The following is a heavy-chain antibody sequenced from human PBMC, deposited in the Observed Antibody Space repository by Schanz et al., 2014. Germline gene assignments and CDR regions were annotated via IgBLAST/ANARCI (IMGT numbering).Heavy chain of an antibody. V-gene: IGHV1-2*04. CDR1: GYTFTDYG. CDR3: ARDDRAYYYGMDV. D-gene: IGHD3-22*01. J-gene: IGHJ6*02. CDR2: INPNTGGT. Sequence: QVQLVQSGGEMKKPGASVKVSCKASGYTFTDYGLSWVRQAPGQGLEWMGWINPNTGGTNFAQKFQGWVTVTRDTSISTVYMELSRVTYEDTAVYYCARDDRAYYYGMDVWGQGTTVTVSS.